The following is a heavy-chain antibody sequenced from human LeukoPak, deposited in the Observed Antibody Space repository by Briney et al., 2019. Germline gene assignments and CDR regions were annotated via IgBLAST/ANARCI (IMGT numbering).Heavy chain of an antibody. V-gene: IGHV4-31*03. CDR1: GGSISSSSYY. J-gene: IGHJ6*02. CDR2: IYYSGST. CDR3: ARDRGPDYGDYADYYYYGMDV. D-gene: IGHD4-17*01. Sequence: PSETLSLTCTVSGGSISSSSYYWGWIRQHPGKGLEWIGYIYYSGSTYYNPSLKSRVTISVDTSKNQFSLKLSSVTAADTAVYYCARDRGPDYGDYADYYYYGMDVWGQGTTVTVSS.